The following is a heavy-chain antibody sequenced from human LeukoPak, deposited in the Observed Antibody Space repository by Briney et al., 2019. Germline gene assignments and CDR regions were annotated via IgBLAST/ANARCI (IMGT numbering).Heavy chain of an antibody. J-gene: IGHJ5*02. Sequence: LETLSLTCAVYGGSFSGYYWSWIRQPPGKGLEWIGEINHSGSTNYNPSLKSRVTISVDTSKNQFSLKLSSVTAADTAVYYCARGLMYDFWSGSTFYNWFDPWGQGTLVTVSS. V-gene: IGHV4-34*01. CDR1: GGSFSGYY. D-gene: IGHD3-3*01. CDR2: INHSGST. CDR3: ARGLMYDFWSGSTFYNWFDP.